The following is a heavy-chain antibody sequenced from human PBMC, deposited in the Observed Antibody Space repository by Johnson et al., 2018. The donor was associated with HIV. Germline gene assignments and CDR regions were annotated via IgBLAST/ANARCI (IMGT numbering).Heavy chain of an antibody. J-gene: IGHJ3*02. CDR1: GFTFSSYW. V-gene: IGHV3-7*04. D-gene: IGHD6-13*01. CDR2: IKQDGSEK. CDR3: ARGGGSSWSDAFDI. Sequence: VQLVESGGGLVQTGGSLRLSCAASGFTFSSYWMSWVRQAPGKGLEWVANIKQDGSEKYYVDSVKGRFTISRDNAKNSLYLQMNSLRAEDTAVYYCARGGGSSWSDAFDIWGQGTMVTVSS.